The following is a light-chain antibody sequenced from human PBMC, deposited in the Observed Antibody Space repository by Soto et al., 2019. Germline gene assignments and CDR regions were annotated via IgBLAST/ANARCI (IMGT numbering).Light chain of an antibody. CDR1: SSDVGGYNY. CDR2: DVS. V-gene: IGLV2-14*01. J-gene: IGLJ2*01. Sequence: QSALTQPASVSGSPGQSITISCTGSSSDVGGYNYVSWYQQHPGKAPKLMIYDVSNRPSGVSNRFSGCKSGNTASLTIPGLQAEDEADYYCSSYTSSGTRVLGGGTKLTVL. CDR3: SSYTSSGTRV.